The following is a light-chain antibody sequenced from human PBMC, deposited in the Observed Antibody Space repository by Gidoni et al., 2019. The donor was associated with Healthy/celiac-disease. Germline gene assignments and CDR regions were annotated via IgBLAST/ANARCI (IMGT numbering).Light chain of an antibody. CDR3: QQLNISPFT. Sequence: IQLTQSPSFLSASVGDRVTITCRASQGISSYLTWYQQKPGKAPKLLIYAASTLQSGVPSRFSGISSGTEFTLTISSLQPEDFATYYCQQLNISPFTFGHGTKVDLQ. J-gene: IGKJ3*01. CDR1: QGISSY. V-gene: IGKV1-9*01. CDR2: AAS.